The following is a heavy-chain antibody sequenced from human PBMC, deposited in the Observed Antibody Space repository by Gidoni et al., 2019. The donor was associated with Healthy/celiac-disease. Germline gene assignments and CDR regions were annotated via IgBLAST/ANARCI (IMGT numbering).Heavy chain of an antibody. V-gene: IGHV3-23*01. D-gene: IGHD6-19*01. CDR3: AKGRRYSSGWYFVY. CDR2: IRGSGGST. Sequence: EVQLLESGGGLVQPGGSLRLSCAASGFTFSSYAMSWVRQAPGKGLEWVSAIRGSGGSTYYADSVKGRFTISRDNSKNTLYLQKNSLRAEDTAVYYCAKGRRYSSGWYFVYWGQGTLVTVSS. J-gene: IGHJ4*02. CDR1: GFTFSSYA.